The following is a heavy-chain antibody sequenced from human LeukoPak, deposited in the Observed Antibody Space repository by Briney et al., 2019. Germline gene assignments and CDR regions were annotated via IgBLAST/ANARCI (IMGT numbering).Heavy chain of an antibody. CDR3: ARDRGAVTDVFDY. V-gene: IGHV3-11*04. Sequence: GGSLRLSCVASGFTFSDYYMSWIRQAPGKGLEWVSYIRSSGTTIHYAYSVKGRFTISRDNAKNSLYLQMNSLRAEDTAVYYCARDRGAVTDVFDYWGQGTLVTVSS. CDR1: GFTFSDYY. CDR2: IRSSGTTI. J-gene: IGHJ4*02. D-gene: IGHD6-19*01.